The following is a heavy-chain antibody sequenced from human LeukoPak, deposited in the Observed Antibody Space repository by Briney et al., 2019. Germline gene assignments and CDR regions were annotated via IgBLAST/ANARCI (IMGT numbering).Heavy chain of an antibody. D-gene: IGHD3-16*01. CDR2: ISSSSTI. V-gene: IGHV3-48*04. CDR1: GFTFSSYS. J-gene: IGHJ4*02. CDR3: ARADARGEGYQN. Sequence: GGSLRLSCAASGFTFSSYSMNWVRQAPGKGLEWVSYISSSSTIYYADSVKGRFTISRDNAKNSLYLQMNSLRAEDTAVYYCARADARGEGYQNWGQGTLVTVSS.